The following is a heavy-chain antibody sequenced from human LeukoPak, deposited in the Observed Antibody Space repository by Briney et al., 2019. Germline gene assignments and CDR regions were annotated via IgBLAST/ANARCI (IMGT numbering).Heavy chain of an antibody. V-gene: IGHV4-39*07. CDR3: ARVYSYASLYFFEN. CDR2: IHYSGST. Sequence: PSETLSLTCTVSGGSISSSSYFWGWIRQPPGKGLEWIMSIHYSGSTYYNPSLKSRVTISVDTSKNQISLKLNSVTAADTAVYYCARVYSYASLYFFENWGQGTLVTVSS. D-gene: IGHD3-16*01. J-gene: IGHJ4*02. CDR1: GGSISSSSYF.